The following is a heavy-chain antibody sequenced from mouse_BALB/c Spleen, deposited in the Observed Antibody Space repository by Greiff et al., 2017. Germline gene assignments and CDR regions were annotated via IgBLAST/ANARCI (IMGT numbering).Heavy chain of an antibody. J-gene: IGHJ1*01. CDR1: GYTFTDYA. Sequence: VQLQQSGAELVRPGVSVKISCKGSGYTFTDYAMHWVKQSHAKSLEWIGVISTYYGDASYNQKFKGKATMTVDKSSSTAYMELARLTSEDSAIYYCARKNGYYPYWYFDVWGAGTTVTGSS. D-gene: IGHD2-3*01. CDR3: ARKNGYYPYWYFDV. CDR2: ISTYYGDA. V-gene: IGHV1S137*01.